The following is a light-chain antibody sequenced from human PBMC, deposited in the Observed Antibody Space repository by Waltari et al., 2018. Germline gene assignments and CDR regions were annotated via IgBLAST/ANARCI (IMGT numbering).Light chain of an antibody. CDR1: ASVLYSSNNKNH. CDR3: QQYYNTSLT. J-gene: IGKJ4*01. Sequence: DIVMTLSPESLAVFLGERATIRRQTHASVLYSSNNKNHLAWYQQKPGQPPRLLLYWASTRESGVPDRFIGSGSETDFTLTVTSLQAEDVAVYYCQQYYNTSLTFGGGTKVEVK. V-gene: IGKV4-1*01. CDR2: WAS.